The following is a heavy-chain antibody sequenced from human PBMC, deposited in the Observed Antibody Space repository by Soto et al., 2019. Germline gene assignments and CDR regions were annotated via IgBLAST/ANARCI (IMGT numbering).Heavy chain of an antibody. V-gene: IGHV2-5*02. CDR1: GFSLSTSGVG. Sequence: QITLKESGPTLVKPTQTLTLTCTFSGFSLSTSGVGVGWIRQPPGKALEWLALIYWDDDKRYSPSLKSRLTIXKXXSKNQVVLTMTNMDPVDTATYYCAHRQGSDGDLKYWGQGTLVTVSS. CDR3: AHRQGSDGDLKY. D-gene: IGHD4-17*01. J-gene: IGHJ4*02. CDR2: IYWDDDK.